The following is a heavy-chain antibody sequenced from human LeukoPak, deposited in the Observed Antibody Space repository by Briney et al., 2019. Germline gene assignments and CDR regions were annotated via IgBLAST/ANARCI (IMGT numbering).Heavy chain of an antibody. D-gene: IGHD3-22*01. Sequence: ASVKVSCKASGYTFTGYDINWVRQAPGQGLEWMGWMNPNSGKTGYAQSFQGRVTMTRDTSTDTAYMELNSLRSEDTAVYYCARDYFETSGSVYHFYGLDVWGLGTTVTVSS. CDR3: ARDYFETSGSVYHFYGLDV. CDR2: MNPNSGKT. J-gene: IGHJ6*02. V-gene: IGHV1-8*01. CDR1: GYTFTGYD.